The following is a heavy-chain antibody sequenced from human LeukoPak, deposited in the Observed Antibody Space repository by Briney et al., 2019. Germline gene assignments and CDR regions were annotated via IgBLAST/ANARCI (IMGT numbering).Heavy chain of an antibody. CDR3: ARDYEVVAASDY. CDR1: GYTFTGYY. V-gene: IGHV1-2*02. J-gene: IGHJ4*02. CDR2: INPNSGGT. Sequence: ASVKVSCKASGYTFTGYYMHWVRQAPGQGLEWMGWINPNSGGTNYAQKFQGRVTTTRDTSISTAYMELSRLRSDDTAVYYCARDYEVVAASDYWGQGTLVTVSS. D-gene: IGHD2-15*01.